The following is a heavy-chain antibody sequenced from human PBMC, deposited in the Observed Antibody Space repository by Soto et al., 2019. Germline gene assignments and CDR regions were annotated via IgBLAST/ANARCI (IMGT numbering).Heavy chain of an antibody. CDR3: ARRSVAGTSLWY. Sequence: SETLPLTCTVSGGSISSSSYYWGWIRQPPGKGLEWIGSIYYSGSTYYNPSLKSRVTISVDTSKNQFSLKLSSVTAADTAVYYCARRSVAGTSLWYWGQGTLVTVSS. J-gene: IGHJ4*02. D-gene: IGHD6-19*01. CDR1: GGSISSSSYY. V-gene: IGHV4-39*01. CDR2: IYYSGST.